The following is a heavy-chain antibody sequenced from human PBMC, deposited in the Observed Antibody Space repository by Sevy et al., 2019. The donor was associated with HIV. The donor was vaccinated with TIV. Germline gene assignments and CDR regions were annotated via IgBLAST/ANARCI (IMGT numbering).Heavy chain of an antibody. CDR2: IIPIFGTA. J-gene: IGHJ4*02. Sequence: ASVKVSCKASGGTFSSYAISWVRQAPGQGLEWMGGIIPIFGTANYAQKFQGRVTITADESTSTAYMELGSLRSEDTAVYYCARAYSNPYYFDYWGQGTLVTVSS. D-gene: IGHD4-4*01. CDR1: GGTFSSYA. V-gene: IGHV1-69*13. CDR3: ARAYSNPYYFDY.